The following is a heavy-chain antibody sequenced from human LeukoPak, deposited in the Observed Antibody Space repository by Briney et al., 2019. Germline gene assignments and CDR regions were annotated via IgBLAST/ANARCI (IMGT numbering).Heavy chain of an antibody. CDR1: GFTFSSYA. CDR3: AKARGRYCSGGSCYEVDY. J-gene: IGHJ4*02. V-gene: IGHV3-23*01. D-gene: IGHD2-15*01. Sequence: GSLRLPCAASGFTFSSYAMSWVRQAPGKGLEWVSAISGSGGSTYYADSVKGRFTISRDNSKNTLYLQMNSLRGEDTAVYYCAKARGRYCSGGSCYEVDYWGQGTLVTVSS. CDR2: ISGSGGST.